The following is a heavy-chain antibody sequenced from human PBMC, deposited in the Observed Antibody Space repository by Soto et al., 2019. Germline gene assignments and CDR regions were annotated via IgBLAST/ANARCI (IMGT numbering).Heavy chain of an antibody. V-gene: IGHV4-61*05. D-gene: IGHD1-1*01. CDR1: GGSISSSSYY. CDR3: ARDQLEGNWFDP. CDR2: IYYSGST. J-gene: IGHJ5*02. Sequence: SETLSLTCTVSGGSISSSSYYWGWIRQPPGKGLEWIGFIYYSGSTHYNPSLKSRVTISVDKSKNQFSLKLSSVTAADTAVYYCARDQLEGNWFDPWGQGTLVTVSS.